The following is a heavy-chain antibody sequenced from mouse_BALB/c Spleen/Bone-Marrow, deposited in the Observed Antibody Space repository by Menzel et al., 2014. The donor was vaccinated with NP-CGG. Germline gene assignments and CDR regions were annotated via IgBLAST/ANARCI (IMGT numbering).Heavy chain of an antibody. V-gene: IGHV1S53*02. CDR3: KRSLGRFAY. J-gene: IGHJ3*01. Sequence: QVQLQQSDAELVKPGASVKISCKASGYTFTDHAIHWVKQKPEQGLEWIGYISPGDGVIKYNEKFRGKAILTADKSSSTAYMQLDSLTSEDSAVYFCKRSLGRFAYWGQGTLVTVSA. D-gene: IGHD4-1*01. CDR2: ISPGDGVI. CDR1: GYTFTDHA.